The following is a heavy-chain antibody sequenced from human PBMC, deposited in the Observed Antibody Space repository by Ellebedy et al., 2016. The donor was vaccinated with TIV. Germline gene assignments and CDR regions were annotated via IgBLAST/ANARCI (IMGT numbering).Heavy chain of an antibody. Sequence: SETLSLXCTVSGGSISSCSYYWGWIRQPPGKGLEWIGSIYYSGRSYYNPSLKSRVIISVDKSKNQFSLRLSSVTAADTAVYYCARLAYSSSSRDYYYGMDVWGQGTTVTVSS. V-gene: IGHV4-39*01. CDR2: IYYSGRS. CDR1: GGSISSCSYY. J-gene: IGHJ6*02. CDR3: ARLAYSSSSRDYYYGMDV. D-gene: IGHD6-6*01.